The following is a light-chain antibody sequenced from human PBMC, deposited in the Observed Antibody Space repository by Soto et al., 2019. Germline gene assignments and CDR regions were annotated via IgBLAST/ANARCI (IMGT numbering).Light chain of an antibody. Sequence: QSALTQPASVSGSPGQSITISCTGTSSDVGGYNYVSWYQQHPGKAPKLMIYEVSNRLSGVSNRFSGSKSGNTASLTISGLQAEDEADYYCSSYTSSTTLENVFGTGTKLTVL. CDR3: SSYTSSTTLENV. V-gene: IGLV2-14*01. CDR2: EVS. J-gene: IGLJ1*01. CDR1: SSDVGGYNY.